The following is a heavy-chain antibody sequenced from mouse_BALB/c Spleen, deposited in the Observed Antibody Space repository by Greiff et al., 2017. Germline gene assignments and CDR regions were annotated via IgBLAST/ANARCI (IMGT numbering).Heavy chain of an antibody. CDR3: ESTSYDSSACYAVDY. D-gene: IGHD1-1*01. V-gene: IGHV5-17*02. CDR2: ISSGSSTI. CDR1: GFTFSSFG. J-gene: IGHJ4*01. Sequence: EVKLVESGGGLVQPGGSRKLSCAASGFTFSSFGMHWVRQAPEKGLEWVAYISSGSSTIYYADTVKGRFTISRDNPKNTLFLQMTSLRSEDTAMYYCESTSYDSSACYAVDYWGQGTSVTVSA.